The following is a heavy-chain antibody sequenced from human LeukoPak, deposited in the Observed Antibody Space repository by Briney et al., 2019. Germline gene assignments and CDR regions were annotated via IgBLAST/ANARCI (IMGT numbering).Heavy chain of an antibody. J-gene: IGHJ6*04. CDR2: IYYSGST. V-gene: IGHV4-30-4*01. D-gene: IGHD3-10*01. Sequence: PSETLSLTCTVSGGSISSGDYYWSWIRQPPGKGLEWIGYIYYSGSTYYNPYLKSRVTISVDTSKNQFSLKLSSVTAADTAVYYCARDAGLWFGELYCYYGMDVWGKGTTVTVSS. CDR1: GGSISSGDYY. CDR3: ARDAGLWFGELYCYYGMDV.